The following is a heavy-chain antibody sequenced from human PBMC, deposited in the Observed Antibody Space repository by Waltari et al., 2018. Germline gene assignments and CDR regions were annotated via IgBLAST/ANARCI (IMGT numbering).Heavy chain of an antibody. D-gene: IGHD3-16*01. V-gene: IGHV1-69*12. Sequence: QVQLVQSGAEVKKPGSSVKVSCKASGGTFSSYAISWVRQAPGQGLEWMGGISPIVGTANYAQKCEGRVTITADESTSTAYMELSSLRYEDTAVYYCARDSGGGRYYYYYMDVWGKGTTVTISS. CDR2: ISPIVGTA. CDR1: GGTFSSYA. CDR3: ARDSGGGRYYYYYMDV. J-gene: IGHJ6*03.